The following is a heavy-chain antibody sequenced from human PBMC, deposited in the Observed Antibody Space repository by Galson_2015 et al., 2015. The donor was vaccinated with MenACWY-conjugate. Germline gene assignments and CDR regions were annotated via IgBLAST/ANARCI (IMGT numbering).Heavy chain of an antibody. V-gene: IGHV4-59*08. CDR2: IRDTGSL. CDR3: ARIPTWGSSFGYLDY. CDR1: GASISSHH. D-gene: IGHD7-27*01. J-gene: IGHJ4*02. Sequence: ETLSLTCTVSGASISSHHWSWFRQPPGKGLEWIAYIRDTGSLKDNPSLKSRVTMSADKSNNQSSLRLISVTAADTAVYYCARIPTWGSSFGYLDYWGQGILVAVSS.